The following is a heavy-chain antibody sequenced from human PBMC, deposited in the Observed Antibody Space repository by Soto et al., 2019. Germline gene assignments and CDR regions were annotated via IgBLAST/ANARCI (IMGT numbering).Heavy chain of an antibody. Sequence: QVQLQESGPGLVKPSQTLSLTCTVSGGSISSGGHYWSWIRQHPGKGLEWIGSINYSGTTYYNPSLKSRLTISVDTSKNQFYLKLNSVIAAETAVYYCARHARADDGLDVWGQGTTVTVSS. D-gene: IGHD2-8*01. CDR3: ARHARADDGLDV. V-gene: IGHV4-31*03. CDR1: GGSISSGGHY. J-gene: IGHJ6*02. CDR2: INYSGTT.